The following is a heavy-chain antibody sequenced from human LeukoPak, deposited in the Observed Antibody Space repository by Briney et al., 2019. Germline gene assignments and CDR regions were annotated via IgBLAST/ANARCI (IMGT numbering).Heavy chain of an antibody. V-gene: IGHV3-30*03. D-gene: IGHD2-8*02. J-gene: IGHJ4*02. CDR1: GFSFSTYA. CDR3: ARGSSDHHDTGRFDY. Sequence: GRALRLSCAASGFSFSTYAMRWVRQAPGKGLEWVAVISHDGSDQYYADSVKGRFTVSRDNSKNTLYLQMNSLRSEDTAVYYCARGSSDHHDTGRFDYWGQGTLVTVSS. CDR2: ISHDGSDQ.